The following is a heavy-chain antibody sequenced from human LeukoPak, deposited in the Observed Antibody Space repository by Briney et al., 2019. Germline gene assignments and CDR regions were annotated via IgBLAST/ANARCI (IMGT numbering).Heavy chain of an antibody. Sequence: ASVKVSCKASGYTFTGYYMHWVRQAPGQGLEWMGWINPNNGGTNYAQKFQGRVTMTRDTSISTAYMELDRLRFDDTAVYYCARDSGEVPDYWGQGTLVTVSS. J-gene: IGHJ4*02. CDR1: GYTFTGYY. CDR3: ARDSGEVPDY. CDR2: INPNNGGT. V-gene: IGHV1-2*02. D-gene: IGHD3-10*01.